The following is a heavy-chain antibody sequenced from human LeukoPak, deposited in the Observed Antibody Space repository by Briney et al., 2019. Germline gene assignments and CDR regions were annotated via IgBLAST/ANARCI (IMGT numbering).Heavy chain of an antibody. CDR2: ISYDGSNK. D-gene: IGHD2-2*01. Sequence: PGRSLRLSCAASGFTFSSYGMHWVRQAPGKGLEWVAVISYDGSNKYYADSVKGRFTISRDNSKNTLYLQMNSLRAEDTAVYYCAKSPYCSSTSSYVSYSSYYYYYGMDVWGQGTTVTVSS. CDR3: AKSPYCSSTSSYVSYSSYYYYYGMDV. CDR1: GFTFSSYG. V-gene: IGHV3-30*18. J-gene: IGHJ6*02.